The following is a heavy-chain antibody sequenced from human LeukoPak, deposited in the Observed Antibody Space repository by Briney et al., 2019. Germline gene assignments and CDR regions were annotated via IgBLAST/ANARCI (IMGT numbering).Heavy chain of an antibody. CDR3: ARGYGTTYYDSSGYEGYYFDY. Sequence: ASVKVSCKASGYTFTSYGISWVRQAPGQGLEWMGWISAYNGNTNYAQKLQGRVTMTTDTSTSTAYMELRSLRSDDTAVYYCARGYGTTYYDSSGYEGYYFDYWGQGTLVTVSS. CDR2: ISAYNGNT. CDR1: GYTFTSYG. J-gene: IGHJ4*02. V-gene: IGHV1-18*01. D-gene: IGHD3-22*01.